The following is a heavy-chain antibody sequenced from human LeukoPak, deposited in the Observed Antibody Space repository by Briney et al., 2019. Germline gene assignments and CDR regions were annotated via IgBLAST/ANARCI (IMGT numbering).Heavy chain of an antibody. CDR3: ARDNGDYQYYYFGMDV. CDR2: ISSSSSYI. CDR1: GFTFSSYS. V-gene: IGHV3-21*01. D-gene: IGHD4-17*01. J-gene: IGHJ6*02. Sequence: GGSLRLSCAASGFTFSSYSMNWVRQAPGKGLEWVSSISSSSSYIYYADSVKGRFTISRDNAKNSLFLQMNSLRAEDTALYYCARDNGDYQYYYFGMDVWGQGATVTVSS.